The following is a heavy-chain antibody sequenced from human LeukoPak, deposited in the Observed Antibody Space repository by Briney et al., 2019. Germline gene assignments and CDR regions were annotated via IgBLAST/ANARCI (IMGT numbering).Heavy chain of an antibody. V-gene: IGHV3-21*01. J-gene: IGHJ4*02. CDR3: AREPTVTTYPETRLL. D-gene: IGHD4-17*01. Sequence: GGSLRLSFAASGFTFSSNSMNWVRQAPGKGLEWVSSISSSSSYIYYADSVKGRFTISRDNAKNSLSLQMNSLRADDTAVYYCAREPTVTTYPETRLLWGQGTLVTVSS. CDR1: GFTFSSNS. CDR2: ISSSSSYI.